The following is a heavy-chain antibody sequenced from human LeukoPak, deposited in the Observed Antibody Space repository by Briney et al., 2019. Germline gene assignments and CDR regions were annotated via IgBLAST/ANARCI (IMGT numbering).Heavy chain of an antibody. J-gene: IGHJ4*02. Sequence: SGGSLRLSCAASGFTFSSYWMSWVRQAPGKGLEWVASISYDDTNKAYSDSVKGRFTVSRDKSNNTLYLQMNSLRAEDTGVYYCARDCSSATCYAAFDYWGQGTLVTVSS. D-gene: IGHD2-2*01. CDR3: ARDCSSATCYAAFDY. CDR1: GFTFSSYW. V-gene: IGHV3-30-3*01. CDR2: ISYDDTNK.